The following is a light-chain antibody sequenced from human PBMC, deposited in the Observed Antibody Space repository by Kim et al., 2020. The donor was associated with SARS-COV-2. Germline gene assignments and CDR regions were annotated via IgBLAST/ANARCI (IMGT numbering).Light chain of an antibody. Sequence: PGKTARITCGGYNIGSKSVPWYQQKPAQAPVLVIYYDSDRPSGIPERFSGSNSGNTATLTISRVEAGDEADYYCQVWDSSSDHRGVFGGGTQLTVL. V-gene: IGLV3-21*04. CDR2: YDS. CDR1: NIGSKS. CDR3: QVWDSSSDHRGV. J-gene: IGLJ3*02.